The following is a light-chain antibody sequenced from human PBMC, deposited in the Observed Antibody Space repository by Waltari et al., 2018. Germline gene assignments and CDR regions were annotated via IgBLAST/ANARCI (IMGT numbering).Light chain of an antibody. J-gene: IGLJ3*02. CDR3: CSYAGSYTPWV. CDR1: SSDVGGYNY. Sequence: QSALTQPRSVSGSPGQSVTISCTGTSSDVGGYNYVSWYQQYPGKAPKLVIYEVSKRRSGVPDRFSGSKSGNTAALTIAGLQAEDEVDYYCCSYAGSYTPWVFGGGTKLTVL. V-gene: IGLV2-11*01. CDR2: EVS.